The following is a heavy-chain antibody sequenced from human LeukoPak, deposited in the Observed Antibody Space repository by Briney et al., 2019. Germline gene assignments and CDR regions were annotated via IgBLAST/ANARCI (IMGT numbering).Heavy chain of an antibody. D-gene: IGHD1-14*01. Sequence: GGSLRLSCAASGFTFSSYWMHWVRQAPGKGLVWVSRINSDGSTTSYADSVRGRFTISRDNAKNTLYLQMNSLRAGDTAVYYCARETADDAFDIWGQGTMVTVSS. CDR2: INSDGSTT. CDR3: ARETADDAFDI. V-gene: IGHV3-74*01. J-gene: IGHJ3*02. CDR1: GFTFSSYW.